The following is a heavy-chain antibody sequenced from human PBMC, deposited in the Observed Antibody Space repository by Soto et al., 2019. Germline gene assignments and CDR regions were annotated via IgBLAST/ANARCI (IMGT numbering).Heavy chain of an antibody. CDR3: AKDDPQYYDFCSGYYTYNDY. V-gene: IGHV3-30*18. CDR2: ISYDGSNK. Sequence: QVQLVESGGGVVQPGRSLRLSCAASGFTFSSYGMHWVRQAPGKGLEWVAVISYDGSNKYYADSVKGRFTISRDNSKNTLYLQMNSLIAEDTAVYYCAKDDPQYYDFCSGYYTYNDYWGQGTLVTVSS. CDR1: GFTFSSYG. J-gene: IGHJ4*02. D-gene: IGHD3-3*01.